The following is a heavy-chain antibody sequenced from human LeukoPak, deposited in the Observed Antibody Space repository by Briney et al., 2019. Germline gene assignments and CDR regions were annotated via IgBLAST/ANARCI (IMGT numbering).Heavy chain of an antibody. CDR3: ARALPHRRLMDTTMEQHWFDP. V-gene: IGHV1-46*01. J-gene: IGHJ5*02. Sequence: ASVKVSCKAFGYTFTSYYMHWVRQAPGQGLEWMGLINPSGGTTRYAQKFQGRVTMTRDLSTSTDYMELSSLRSEDTAVYYCARALPHRRLMDTTMEQHWFDPWGQGTLVTVSS. CDR2: INPSGGTT. D-gene: IGHD5-18*01. CDR1: GYTFTSYY.